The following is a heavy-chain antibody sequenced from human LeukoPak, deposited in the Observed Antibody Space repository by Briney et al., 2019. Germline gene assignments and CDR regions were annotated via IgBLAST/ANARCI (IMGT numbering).Heavy chain of an antibody. D-gene: IGHD3-10*01. J-gene: IGHJ4*02. Sequence: GGSLRLSCAASGFTFSSYWMSWVRQAPGKGLEWVADIKEDGSEKYYVDSVKGRFTISRDNAKNSLYLQMNSLRAEDTAVYYCALTPDYYGSGSFDYWGQGTLVTVSP. CDR1: GFTFSSYW. V-gene: IGHV3-7*01. CDR2: IKEDGSEK. CDR3: ALTPDYYGSGSFDY.